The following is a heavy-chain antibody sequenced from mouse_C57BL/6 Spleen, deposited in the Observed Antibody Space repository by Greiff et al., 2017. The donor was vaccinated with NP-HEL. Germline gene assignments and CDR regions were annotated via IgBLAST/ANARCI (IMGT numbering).Heavy chain of an antibody. V-gene: IGHV1-69*01. CDR2: IDPSDSYT. CDR3: ARYYYGSHYAMDY. D-gene: IGHD1-1*01. J-gene: IGHJ4*01. CDR1: GYTFTSCW. Sequence: QVQLQQPGAELVMPGASVKLSCKASGYTFTSCWMHWVKQRPGQGLEWIGEIDPSDSYTNYNQKFKGKSTLTVDKSSSTAYMQLSSLTSEDSAVYYCARYYYGSHYAMDYWGQGTSVTVSS.